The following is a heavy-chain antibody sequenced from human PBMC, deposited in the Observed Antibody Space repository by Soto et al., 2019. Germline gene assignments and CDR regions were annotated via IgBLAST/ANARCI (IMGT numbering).Heavy chain of an antibody. J-gene: IGHJ4*02. Sequence: VGSLRLSCAASGFTFSSYGMHWVRQAPGKGLEWEAVISYDGSNKYYADSVKGRFTSSSDYSKNTMYLQMNSLRAEDTAVYYCAREAVGFDYWGKRSLVTVSS. CDR1: GFTFSSYG. CDR2: ISYDGSNK. V-gene: IGHV3-30*03. D-gene: IGHD6-25*01. CDR3: AREAVGFDY.